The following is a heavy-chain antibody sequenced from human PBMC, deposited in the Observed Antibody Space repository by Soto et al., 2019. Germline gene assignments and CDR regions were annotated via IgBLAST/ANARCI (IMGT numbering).Heavy chain of an antibody. D-gene: IGHD6-13*01. CDR1: GYTFTSYY. V-gene: IGHV1-46*03. Sequence: ASVKVSCKASGYTFTSYYMHWVRQAPGQGLEWMGIINPSGGSTSYAQKFQGRVTMTRDTSTSTVYMELSSLRSEDTAVYYCGSVYPGNSWYRHDAFDIWGQGTMVTVSS. CDR2: INPSGGST. J-gene: IGHJ3*02. CDR3: GSVYPGNSWYRHDAFDI.